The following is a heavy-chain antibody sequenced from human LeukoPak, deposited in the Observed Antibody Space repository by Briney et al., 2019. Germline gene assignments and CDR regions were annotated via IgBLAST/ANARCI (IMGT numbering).Heavy chain of an antibody. V-gene: IGHV3-30*01. CDR2: ISYDGSNK. Sequence: GRSLRLSCAASGFTFSSYAMHGVRQSPGKGLEWVAVISYDGSNKYYADSVKGRFTISRDSSKNTLYLQMNSLRAEDTAVYYCARGVVPAGPTAVFDYWGQGTLVTVSS. CDR1: GFTFSSYA. D-gene: IGHD2-2*01. CDR3: ARGVVPAGPTAVFDY. J-gene: IGHJ4*02.